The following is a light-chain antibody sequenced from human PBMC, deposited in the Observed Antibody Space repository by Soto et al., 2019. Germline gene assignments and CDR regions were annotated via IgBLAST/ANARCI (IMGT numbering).Light chain of an antibody. Sequence: MVLTQSLVTLSLSPWERATLSFRASQSISSSFLAWYQQKPGQAPRLLIYGASSRATGIPDRFSGSGSGTDFTLTISRLEPEDFAVYHCQQYDTSPWTFGQGTKVDIK. CDR2: GAS. J-gene: IGKJ1*01. CDR3: QQYDTSPWT. CDR1: QSISSSF. V-gene: IGKV3-20*01.